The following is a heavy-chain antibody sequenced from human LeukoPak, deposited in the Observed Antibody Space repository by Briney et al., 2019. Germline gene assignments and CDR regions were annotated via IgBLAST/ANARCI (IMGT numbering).Heavy chain of an antibody. CDR2: ISGSGGST. D-gene: IGHD3-22*01. Sequence: SGGSLRLSCAASGFTLSSYGMSWVRQAPGKGLEWVSAISGSGGSTYYADSVKARFTISRDNSKNTLYLQMNSLRAEDTAVYYCAKSPYYYYDSSGPSLDYWGQGTLVTVSS. V-gene: IGHV3-23*01. CDR1: GFTLSSYG. J-gene: IGHJ4*02. CDR3: AKSPYYYYDSSGPSLDY.